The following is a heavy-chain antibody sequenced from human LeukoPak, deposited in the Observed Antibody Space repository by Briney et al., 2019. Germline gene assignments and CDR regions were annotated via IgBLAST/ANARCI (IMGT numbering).Heavy chain of an antibody. V-gene: IGHV3-48*04. CDR1: GFTFSSYW. J-gene: IGHJ3*02. CDR2: ISGSGSSI. CDR3: AREGGFGYDDAFDT. Sequence: PGGSLRLSCAASGFTFSSYWMHWVRQAPGKGLEWISYISGSGSSIFYADSLQGRFTVSRDNAKNSVYLQMNSLRAEDTAVYYCAREGGFGYDDAFDTWGHGTTVTVSS. D-gene: IGHD3-16*02.